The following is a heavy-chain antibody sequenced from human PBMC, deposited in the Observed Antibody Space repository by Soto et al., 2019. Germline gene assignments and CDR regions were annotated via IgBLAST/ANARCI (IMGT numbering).Heavy chain of an antibody. CDR1: GGSISSSNW. J-gene: IGHJ6*02. CDR3: AMSYGSGSYYYGMDV. Sequence: QVQLQESGPGLVKPSGTLSLTCAVSGGSISSSNWWSWVRQPPGKGLEWIGEIYHSGSTNYNPSPKRRVTISVAKSKHQFSPKLSSVTAADTAVYYCAMSYGSGSYYYGMDVWGQGTTVTVSS. V-gene: IGHV4-4*02. CDR2: IYHSGST. D-gene: IGHD3-10*01.